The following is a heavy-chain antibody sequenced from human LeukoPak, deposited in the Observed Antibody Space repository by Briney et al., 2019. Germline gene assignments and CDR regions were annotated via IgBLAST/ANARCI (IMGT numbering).Heavy chain of an antibody. D-gene: IGHD4-11*01. V-gene: IGHV1-2*04. CDR2: INPNSGGT. CDR3: ARGGGIYLPVTTTTRFDY. J-gene: IGHJ4*02. Sequence: GASVKVSCKASGYTFTGYYMHWVRQAPGQGLEWMGWINPNSGGTNYAQKFQGWVTMTRDTSISTAYMELSRLRSDDTAVYYCARGGGIYLPVTTTTRFDYWGQGTLVTVSS. CDR1: GYTFTGYY.